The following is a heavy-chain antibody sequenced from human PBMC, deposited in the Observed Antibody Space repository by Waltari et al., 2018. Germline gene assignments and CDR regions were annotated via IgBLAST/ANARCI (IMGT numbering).Heavy chain of an antibody. V-gene: IGHV3-21*01. CDR1: GVTFSSYT. Sequence: EVQLVESGGGLVKPGGSLRLSCAASGVTFSSYTMHWVRQAPGKGLDWVSSITSGSSYIYYADSLKGRFTISRDNAKNSLYLQMNSLRAEDTAVYYCARDQGYYDFVNWGQGTLVTVSS. CDR2: ITSGSSYI. J-gene: IGHJ4*02. D-gene: IGHD3-3*01. CDR3: ARDQGYYDFVN.